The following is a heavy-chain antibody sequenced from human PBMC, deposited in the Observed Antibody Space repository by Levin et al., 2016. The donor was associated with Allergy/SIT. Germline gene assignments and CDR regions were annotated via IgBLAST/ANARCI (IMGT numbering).Heavy chain of an antibody. V-gene: IGHV4-59*01. CDR2: IYYSGST. D-gene: IGHD2/OR15-2a*01. J-gene: IGHJ5*02. CDR3: ARGPLSTAGWFGP. CDR1: GGSISSYY. Sequence: SETLSLTCTVSGGSISSYYWSWIRQPPGKGLEWIGYIYYSGSTNYNPSLKSRVTISVDTSKNQLSLKLNSVTAADTAVYYCARGPLSTAGWFGPWGQGTLVTVSS.